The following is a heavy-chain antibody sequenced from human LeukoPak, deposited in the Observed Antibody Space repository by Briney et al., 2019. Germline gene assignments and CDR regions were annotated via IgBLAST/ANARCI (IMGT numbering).Heavy chain of an antibody. Sequence: SVKVSCKASGGTFIRYAINWVRQAPGQGLEWMGGIIPIFGTANYAQKFQGRVTITADESTSTAYMELSSLRSEDTAVYHCARSRGSCYSCGDYWGQGTLVTVSS. CDR2: IIPIFGTA. J-gene: IGHJ4*02. D-gene: IGHD2-15*01. CDR1: GGTFIRYA. V-gene: IGHV1-69*13. CDR3: ARSRGSCYSCGDY.